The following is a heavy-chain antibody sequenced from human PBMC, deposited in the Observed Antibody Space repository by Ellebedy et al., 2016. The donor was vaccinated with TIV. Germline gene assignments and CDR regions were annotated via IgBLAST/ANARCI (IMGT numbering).Heavy chain of an antibody. J-gene: IGHJ5*02. CDR3: ARGQGGGNNWGWFDP. V-gene: IGHV4-31*11. CDR1: GGSISSGAYY. D-gene: IGHD2-15*01. Sequence: SETLSLXXAVSGGSISSGAYYWSWIRQHPGKGLEWIGEINHSGSTNYNPSLKSRVTISVDTSKNQFSLKLSSVTAADTAVYYCARGQGGGNNWGWFDPWGQGTLVTVSS. CDR2: INHSGST.